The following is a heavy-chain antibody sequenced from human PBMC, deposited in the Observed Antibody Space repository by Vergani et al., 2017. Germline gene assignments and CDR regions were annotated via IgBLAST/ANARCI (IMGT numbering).Heavy chain of an antibody. V-gene: IGHV4-39*01. CDR3: ASPRGDSSGYYLYFDY. CDR2: IYYSGST. CDR1: GGSISSSSYY. Sequence: QLQLQESGPGLVKPSETLSLTCTVSGGSISSSSYYWGWIRQPPGKGLEWIESIYYSGSTYYNPSLKSRVTISVDTSKNQFSLKLSSVTAADTAVYYCASPRGDSSGYYLYFDYWGQGTLVTVSS. J-gene: IGHJ4*02. D-gene: IGHD3-22*01.